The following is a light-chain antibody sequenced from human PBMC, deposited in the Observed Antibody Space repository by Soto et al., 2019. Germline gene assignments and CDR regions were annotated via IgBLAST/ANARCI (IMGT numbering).Light chain of an antibody. Sequence: QFVLPQPASVSRSPGHALPISCTDASTDFPCYNDLSWYQHHPGKAPKLMIYEVSTRPSGVSNRFYGSKSGSTASLTISVLKAEDEADYYCSSYTSSSTLEVFAPWTKAT. V-gene: IGLV2-14*01. CDR3: SSYTSSSTLEV. J-gene: IGLJ1*01. CDR1: STDFPCYND. CDR2: EVS.